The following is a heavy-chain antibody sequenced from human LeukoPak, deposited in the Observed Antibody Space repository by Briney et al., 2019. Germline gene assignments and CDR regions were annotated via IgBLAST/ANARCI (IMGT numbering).Heavy chain of an antibody. V-gene: IGHV3-30*18. CDR2: ISSDGYRT. D-gene: IGHD3-10*01. CDR1: GFPFSTYD. J-gene: IGHJ4*02. CDR3: AKGLGTGSVLARPLHY. Sequence: GGSLTLSCAASGFPFSTYDMHRVRQAPDKGLQWVAVISSDGYRTDYPDSVRGRFTISRDNFKNTVDLQMISVTAEDTAMYFCAKGLGTGSVLARPLHYWGQGTLVTVSS.